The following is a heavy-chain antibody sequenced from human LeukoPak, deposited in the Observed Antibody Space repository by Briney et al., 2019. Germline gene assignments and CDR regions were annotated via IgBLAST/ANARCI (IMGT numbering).Heavy chain of an antibody. CDR1: GGSISSYY. J-gene: IGHJ4*02. CDR2: IYYSGST. D-gene: IGHD2-21*01. CDR3: ARSIEGDY. Sequence: PSETLSLTCTVSGGSISSYYWSWIRQPPGKGLEWIGYIYYSGSTNYNPSLKSRVTLSVETTKNQFPLKLSSVTAADTAVYYCARSIEGDYWGQGTLVTVSS. V-gene: IGHV4-59*01.